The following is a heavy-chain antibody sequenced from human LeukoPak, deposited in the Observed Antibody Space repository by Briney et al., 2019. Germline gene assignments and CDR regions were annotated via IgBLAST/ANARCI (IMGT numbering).Heavy chain of an antibody. CDR2: ITGSSSYI. V-gene: IGHV3-21*01. CDR1: AFTFSSYA. J-gene: IGHJ4*02. Sequence: GGSLRLSCAGSAFTFSSYAMSWVRQAPGKGLEWVSSITGSSSYIYYADSVKGRFTISRDNAKISLFLQMNSLRAEDTAVYYCARGPPSQYSSWRDLDSWGQGTLVTVSS. CDR3: ARGPPSQYSSWRDLDS. D-gene: IGHD6-6*01.